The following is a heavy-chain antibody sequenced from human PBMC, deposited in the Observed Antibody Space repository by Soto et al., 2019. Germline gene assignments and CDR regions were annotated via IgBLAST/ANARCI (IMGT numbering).Heavy chain of an antibody. CDR3: ARVTSMVRGVIDNWFDP. CDR2: IIPMYGPA. D-gene: IGHD3-10*01. V-gene: IGHV1-69*01. CDR1: GGTFSSYA. Sequence: QVPLVQSGAEVKKPGSSVTVSCKASGGTFSSYAIHWVRQAPGQGLEWMGGIIPMYGPAKYAQRFQGRVTITANEPTTTVYMKMTSLTSQDTAVYYCARVTSMVRGVIDNWFDPRGHGTLVTVSS. J-gene: IGHJ5*02.